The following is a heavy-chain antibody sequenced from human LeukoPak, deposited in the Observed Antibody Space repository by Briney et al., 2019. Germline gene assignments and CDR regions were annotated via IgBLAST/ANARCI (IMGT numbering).Heavy chain of an antibody. CDR1: GFTVSSNY. CDR3: ARDGRP. Sequence: GGSLRLSCAASGFTVSSNYMNWGRQAPGKGLEWVSVIYRSGSTYYADSVKGRFTISRDNSKNTLYLQMNSLRAEDTAVYYCARDGRPWGQGTLVTVSS. V-gene: IGHV3-53*01. CDR2: IYRSGST. J-gene: IGHJ1*01.